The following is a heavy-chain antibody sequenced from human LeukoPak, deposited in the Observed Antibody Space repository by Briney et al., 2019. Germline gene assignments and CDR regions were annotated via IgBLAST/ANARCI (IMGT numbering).Heavy chain of an antibody. Sequence: GASVEVSCKASGYTFTSYYMHWVRQAPGQGLEWMGIINPSGGSTSYAQKFQGRVTMTRNTSISTAYMELSSLRSEDTAVYYCARMSYYDSSGDNWFDPWGQGTLVTVSS. CDR1: GYTFTSYY. CDR3: ARMSYYDSSGDNWFDP. D-gene: IGHD3-22*01. CDR2: INPSGGST. J-gene: IGHJ5*02. V-gene: IGHV1-46*01.